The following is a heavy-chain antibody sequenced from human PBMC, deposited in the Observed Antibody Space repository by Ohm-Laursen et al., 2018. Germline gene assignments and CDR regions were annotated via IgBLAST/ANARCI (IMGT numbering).Heavy chain of an antibody. V-gene: IGHV3-11*01. CDR1: GFTFSNYY. CDR3: ARLLQRSENY. CDR2: VSSSGSNV. Sequence: SLRLSCAASGFTFSNYYMSWIRQAPGKGLEWVSKVSSSGSNVYYADSVKGQFTISRDNAKNSLYLQINSLRVEDTAVYYCARLLQRSENYWGLGTLVTVSS. J-gene: IGHJ4*02.